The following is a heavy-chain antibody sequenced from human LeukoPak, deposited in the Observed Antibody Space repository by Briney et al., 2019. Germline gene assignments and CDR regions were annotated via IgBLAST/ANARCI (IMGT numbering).Heavy chain of an antibody. CDR2: IYYSGAT. V-gene: IGHV4-59*08. J-gene: IGHJ5*02. CDR3: AKESGGWPVS. CDR1: GTPIDVGY. D-gene: IGHD6-19*01. Sequence: SETLSLTCAVSGTPIDVGYWSWFRQPPGRGLQWIGEIYYSGATKYNPALTSRVTISIQVMKSTLSLTMTSVTSADTAVYFCAKESGGWPVSWGQGTLVTVSS.